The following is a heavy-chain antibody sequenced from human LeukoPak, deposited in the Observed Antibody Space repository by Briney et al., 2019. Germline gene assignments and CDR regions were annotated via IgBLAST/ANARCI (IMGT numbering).Heavy chain of an antibody. D-gene: IGHD2-15*01. V-gene: IGHV1-69*13. CDR2: IIPIFGTA. J-gene: IGHJ4*02. CDR1: GGTFSSYA. CDR3: ARDDCSGGSCYFDY. Sequence: SVKLSFKASGGTFSSYAISRVRQAPAQGLEWMGGIIPIFGTANYAQKFQGRVTITADESTSTAYMELSSLRSEDTAVYYCARDDCSGGSCYFDYWGQGTLVTVSS.